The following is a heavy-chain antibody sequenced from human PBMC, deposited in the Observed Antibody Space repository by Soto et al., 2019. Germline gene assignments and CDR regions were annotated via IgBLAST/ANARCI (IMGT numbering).Heavy chain of an antibody. D-gene: IGHD5-12*01. CDR3: VRDRGRTGYDVEY. Sequence: EVQLVESGGDLVQPGGSLRLSCAASGFTFRTYALNWVRQVPGKGMERVSYINSSSSTIYYADSVKGRCTISRDNAKNSLYLQLESLIDDDQAMYYCVRDRGRTGYDVEYRGQGMLLSVSS. CDR1: GFTFRTYA. V-gene: IGHV3-48*02. CDR2: INSSSSTI. J-gene: IGHJ4*02.